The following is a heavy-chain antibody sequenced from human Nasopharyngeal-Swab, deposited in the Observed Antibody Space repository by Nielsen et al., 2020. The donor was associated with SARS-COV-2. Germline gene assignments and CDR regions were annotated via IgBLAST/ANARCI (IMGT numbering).Heavy chain of an antibody. CDR2: ISDGGGST. CDR1: GFTFSSYA. J-gene: IGHJ6*02. D-gene: IGHD6-13*01. CDR3: AKVLAAAVAYYYGMDV. V-gene: IGHV3-23*01. Sequence: GESLKISCAASGFTFSSYAIHWVRQAPGKGLEWVSGISDGGGSTSYADSAKGRFTISRDNSKKTLYLQMNSLTAEDTAVYYCAKVLAAAVAYYYGMDVWGQGTTVTVSS.